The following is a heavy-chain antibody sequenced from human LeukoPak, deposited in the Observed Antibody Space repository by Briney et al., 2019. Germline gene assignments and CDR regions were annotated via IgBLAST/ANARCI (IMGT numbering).Heavy chain of an antibody. J-gene: IGHJ4*02. CDR1: GFTVSSNY. Sequence: GGSLRLSCAASGFTVSSNYMSWVRQAPGKGLEWVSVIYSGGSTYYADSVKGRFTISRDNSKNTLYLQMNSLRAEDTAVYYCARDRELDGYLDYWGQGTLVTVSS. D-gene: IGHD3-10*01. CDR2: IYSGGST. V-gene: IGHV3-66*01. CDR3: ARDRELDGYLDY.